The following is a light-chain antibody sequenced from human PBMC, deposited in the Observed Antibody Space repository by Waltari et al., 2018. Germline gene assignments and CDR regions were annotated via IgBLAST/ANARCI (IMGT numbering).Light chain of an antibody. CDR1: SSNIGRFY. Sequence: QSVLTPPPSASGTPGQMVPISCSGSSSNIGRFYVSWYQQLPGTAPKLLISENNQRPSGVPDRFSGSKSGTSASLAISGLRSEDEADYYCATWDDRLSGRVFGGGTKLTVL. J-gene: IGLJ3*02. V-gene: IGLV1-47*01. CDR2: ENN. CDR3: ATWDDRLSGRV.